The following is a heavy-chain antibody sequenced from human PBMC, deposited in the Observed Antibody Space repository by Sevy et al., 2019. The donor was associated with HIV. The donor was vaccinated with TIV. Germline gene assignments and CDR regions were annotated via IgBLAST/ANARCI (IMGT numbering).Heavy chain of an antibody. CDR2: ISTSGVTI. Sequence: GGSLRLSCAASGFTFIDYYMSWIRQAPGKGLEWVSHISTSGVTIYYADSVKGRFTISRDNAKNSLYLQMNSLRAEDTAVYYCARGTNYYESSGPSYFDYWGQGTLVTVSS. J-gene: IGHJ4*02. CDR3: ARGTNYYESSGPSYFDY. D-gene: IGHD3-22*01. V-gene: IGHV3-11*01. CDR1: GFTFIDYY.